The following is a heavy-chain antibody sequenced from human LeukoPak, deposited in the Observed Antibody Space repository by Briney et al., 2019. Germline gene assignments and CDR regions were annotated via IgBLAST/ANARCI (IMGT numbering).Heavy chain of an antibody. CDR1: GFTFSNYA. J-gene: IGHJ3*02. CDR2: LSRSGAT. CDR3: EMILVGDTNGPLDI. V-gene: IGHV3-23*01. D-gene: IGHD2-8*01. Sequence: GSLRLSCAGSGFTFSNYAMSWVRQAPGKGLEWVSSLSRSGATFYADSVKGRFTISRGVSTNTLYLQMDSLRAEDTALYYCEMILVGDTNGPLDIWGQGTMVTVSS.